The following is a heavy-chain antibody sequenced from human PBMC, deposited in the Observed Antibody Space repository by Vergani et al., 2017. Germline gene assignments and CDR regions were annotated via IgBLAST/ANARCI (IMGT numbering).Heavy chain of an antibody. D-gene: IGHD3-3*01. CDR3: FYAFWGGYDSGYV. CDR2: IRDKAYNYVT. V-gene: IGHV3-73*01. CDR1: GLTFSDSA. Sequence: EVHLVESGGGLVQPGESLKLSCATSGLTFSDSAIHWVRQTSGKGLEWIGRIRDKAYNYVTVYAVSEKGRFTIYKDDTKISAHLQMKGLTTEDTAVYYCFYAFWGGYDSGYVWCRGATVTVSS. J-gene: IGHJ6*04.